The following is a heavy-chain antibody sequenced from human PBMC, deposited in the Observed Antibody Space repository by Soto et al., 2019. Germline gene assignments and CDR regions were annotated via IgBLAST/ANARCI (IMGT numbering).Heavy chain of an antibody. V-gene: IGHV4-59*01. CDR2: IYYSGST. D-gene: IGHD3-10*01. CDR1: GGSISSYY. Sequence: SETLSLTCTVSGGSISSYYWSWIRQPPGKGLEWIGYIYYSGSTDYNPSLKSRVTISVDTSKNQFSLKLSSVTAADTAVYYCARAEAGDYYYGMDVWGQGTTVTVSS. J-gene: IGHJ6*02. CDR3: ARAEAGDYYYGMDV.